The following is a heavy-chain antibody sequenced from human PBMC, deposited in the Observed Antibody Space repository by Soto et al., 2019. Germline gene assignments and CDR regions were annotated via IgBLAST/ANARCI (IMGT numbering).Heavy chain of an antibody. CDR2: IVVGSGNT. CDR1: GFTFTSSA. Sequence: QMQLVQSGPEVKKPGTSVKVSCKASGFTFTSSAVQWVRQARGQRLEWIGWIVVGSGNTNYAQKFQERFTITRAMSPSTAYMELSSLRSEDTAVYYCAADTPSSSWYHYYYGMDVWGQGTTVTVSS. CDR3: AADTPSSSWYHYYYGMDV. J-gene: IGHJ6*02. D-gene: IGHD6-13*01. V-gene: IGHV1-58*01.